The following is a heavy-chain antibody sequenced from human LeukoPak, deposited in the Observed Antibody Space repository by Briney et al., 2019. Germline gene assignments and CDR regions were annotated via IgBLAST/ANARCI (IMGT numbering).Heavy chain of an antibody. CDR2: IGSSSRSI. D-gene: IGHD5-12*01. Sequence: GGSLRLSCAASGFTFSSYGMNWVRQAPGKGLEWISYIGSSSRSIYYADSVKGRFTISRDNARNSLYLQMNSLRAEDTAVYYCARAKYSGYDGGLDYWGQGTLVTVSS. V-gene: IGHV3-48*01. J-gene: IGHJ4*02. CDR1: GFTFSSYG. CDR3: ARAKYSGYDGGLDY.